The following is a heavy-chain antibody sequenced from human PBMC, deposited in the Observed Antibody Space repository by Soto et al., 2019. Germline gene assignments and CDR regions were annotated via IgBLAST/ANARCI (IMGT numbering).Heavy chain of an antibody. Sequence: GGSLRLSCAASGFTVSSNYMSWVRQAPGKGLEWVSVIYSGGSTYYADSVKGRFTISRDNPKNTLYLQMNSLRAEDMAVYYCARDRIAVAGNPEYFQHWGQGTLVTVSS. V-gene: IGHV3-66*01. CDR3: ARDRIAVAGNPEYFQH. CDR2: IYSGGST. D-gene: IGHD6-19*01. J-gene: IGHJ1*01. CDR1: GFTVSSNY.